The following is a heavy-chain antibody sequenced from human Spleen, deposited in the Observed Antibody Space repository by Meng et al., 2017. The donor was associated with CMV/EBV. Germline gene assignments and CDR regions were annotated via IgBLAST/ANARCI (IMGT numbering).Heavy chain of an antibody. V-gene: IGHV1-2*02. CDR2: INPNSGGT. J-gene: IGHJ3*02. CDR3: ARDPSLIVLMVYAIPVGAFDI. Sequence: GYYMHWVRQAPGQGLEWMGWINPNSGGTNYAQKFQGRVTMTRDTSISTAYMELSRLRSDDTAVYYCARDPSLIVLMVYAIPVGAFDIWGQGTMVTVSS. CDR1: GYY. D-gene: IGHD2-8*01.